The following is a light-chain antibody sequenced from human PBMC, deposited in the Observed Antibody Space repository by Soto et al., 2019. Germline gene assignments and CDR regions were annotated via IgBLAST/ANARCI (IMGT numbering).Light chain of an antibody. Sequence: QSVLTQPPSVSGAPGQRVTISCTGSSSNIGAGYDVHWYQQLPGTAPKLLIYGNSNRPSGVPHRFSGPKSGTSASLAITGHQAEDEADSYCQSYHPSLSVYAVFGGGTQLSGL. CDR3: QSYHPSLSVYAV. CDR1: SSNIGAGYD. CDR2: GNS. V-gene: IGLV1-40*01. J-gene: IGLJ7*01.